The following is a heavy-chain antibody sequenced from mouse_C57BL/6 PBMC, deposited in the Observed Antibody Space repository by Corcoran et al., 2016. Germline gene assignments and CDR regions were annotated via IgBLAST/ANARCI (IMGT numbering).Heavy chain of an antibody. CDR1: GYTFTTYG. Sequence: QIQLVQSGPELKKPGETVKISCKASGYTFTTYGMSWVKQAPGKGLKWMGWINTYSGVPTYADDFKGRFAFSLETSASTAYLQINNLKNEDTATYFCARKGGNWDNFDYWGQGTTLTVSS. D-gene: IGHD4-1*01. J-gene: IGHJ2*01. V-gene: IGHV9-3*01. CDR2: INTYSGVP. CDR3: ARKGGNWDNFDY.